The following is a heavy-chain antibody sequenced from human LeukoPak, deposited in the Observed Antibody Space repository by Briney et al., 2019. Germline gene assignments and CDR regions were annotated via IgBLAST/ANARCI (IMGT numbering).Heavy chain of an antibody. CDR2: IHDSGRT. J-gene: IGHJ4*02. V-gene: IGHV4-59*08. CDR1: GGSMSGYY. D-gene: IGHD3-22*01. Sequence: SETLSLTCTVSGGSMSGYYWTWIRQPPGKGLEWIAYIHDSGRTNYNPSLKSRGSISLDTSKNQFSLNLRSVTAADTAVYYCARHGHDSGGYQSQFDYWGQGTLVTVSS. CDR3: ARHGHDSGGYQSQFDY.